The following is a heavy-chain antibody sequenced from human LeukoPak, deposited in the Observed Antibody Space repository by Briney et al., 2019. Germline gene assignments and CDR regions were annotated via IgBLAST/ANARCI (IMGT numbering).Heavy chain of an antibody. J-gene: IGHJ4*02. Sequence: PGRSLRLSCVASGFTFSSYGMHWVRQAPGKGLEGVAGISYDGSDKYYADSVKGRFTISRDNSKNTLYLQMNSLRAEDTAVYYCAKGRAGNYYYDSSDYWGQGTLVTVSS. CDR1: GFTFSSYG. CDR2: ISYDGSDK. CDR3: AKGRAGNYYYDSSDY. V-gene: IGHV3-30*18. D-gene: IGHD3-22*01.